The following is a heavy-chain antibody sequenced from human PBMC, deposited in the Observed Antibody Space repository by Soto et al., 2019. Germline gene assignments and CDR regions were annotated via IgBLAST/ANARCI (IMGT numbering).Heavy chain of an antibody. D-gene: IGHD1-26*01. CDR1: GYSFTSYW. V-gene: IGHV5-10-1*01. CDR2: IDPSDSYT. CDR3: ARYKAGATMLDY. Sequence: GESLKISCKGSGYSFTSYWISCVRQMPGKGLEWMVRIDPSDSYTNYSPSFQGHVTISADKSISTAYLQWSSLKASDTAMYYCARYKAGATMLDYWGQGTLVTVSS. J-gene: IGHJ4*02.